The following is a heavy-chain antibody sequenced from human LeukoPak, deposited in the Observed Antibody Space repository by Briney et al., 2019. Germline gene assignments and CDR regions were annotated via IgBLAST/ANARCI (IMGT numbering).Heavy chain of an antibody. CDR1: GFTFSSYG. CDR3: AKDQGEYSYGANFDY. CDR2: IRYDGSNK. J-gene: IGHJ4*02. D-gene: IGHD5-18*01. V-gene: IGHV3-30*02. Sequence: QAGGSLRLSCAASGFTFSSYGMHWVRQAPGKGLEWVAFIRYDGSNKYYADSVKGRFTISRDNSKNTLYLQMNSLRAEDTAVYYCAKDQGEYSYGANFDYWGQGTLVTVSS.